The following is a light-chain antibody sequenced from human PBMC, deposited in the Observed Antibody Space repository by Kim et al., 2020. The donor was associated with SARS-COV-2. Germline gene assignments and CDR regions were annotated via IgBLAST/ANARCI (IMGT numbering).Light chain of an antibody. V-gene: IGLV2-14*03. J-gene: IGLJ2*01. Sequence: QSALTQPASVSGSPGQSITISCTGTSSDIGHYDYVSWYQQHPGKAPKLLIYDVSNRPSGISHRFSGSKSDNTASLTISGLQPEDEADYYCSSYTTDNNVIFGGGTQLTVL. CDR2: DVS. CDR1: SSDIGHYDY. CDR3: SSYTTDNNVI.